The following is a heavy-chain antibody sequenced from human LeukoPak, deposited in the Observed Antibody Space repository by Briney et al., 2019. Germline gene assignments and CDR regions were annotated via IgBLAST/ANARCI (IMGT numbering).Heavy chain of an antibody. CDR2: IYPGDSDT. CDR3: AREYTTSSSFDS. J-gene: IGHJ4*02. V-gene: IGHV5-51*01. Sequence: LGESLKISCKGSGYSFTSYWIGWVRQMPGKGLEWMGTIYPGDSDTRYSPSFRGQVTISADKSISTAYLQWSSLKASDTAMYYCAREYTTSSSFDSWGQGTLVTVSS. CDR1: GYSFTSYW. D-gene: IGHD6-6*01.